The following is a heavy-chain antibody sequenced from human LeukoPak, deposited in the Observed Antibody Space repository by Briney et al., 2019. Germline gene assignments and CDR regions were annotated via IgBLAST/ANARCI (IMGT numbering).Heavy chain of an antibody. CDR3: ARGGAFCSITTCHDFDH. J-gene: IGHJ1*01. V-gene: IGHV1-2*02. CDR2: TNPSTGGT. CDR1: GYTFTGSY. Sequence: ASVKVSCKTSGYTFTGSYLHWVRQVPGQGLEWMGWTNPSTGGTKSAQQFEGRVTMTRDTSNTTGYLELKSLRLDDTATYYCARGGAFCSITTCHDFDHWAEKPRVIVSS. D-gene: IGHD2-2*01.